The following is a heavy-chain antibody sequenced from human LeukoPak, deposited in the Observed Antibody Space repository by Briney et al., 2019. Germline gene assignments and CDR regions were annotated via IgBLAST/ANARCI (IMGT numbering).Heavy chain of an antibody. D-gene: IGHD3-22*01. Sequence: ASVKVSCKASGYTFTSYYMHWVRQAPGQGLEWMGIINPSGGSTSYAQKFQGRVTMTRDMSTSTVYMELSSLRSEDTAVYYCARDYYYDSSGTWGAFDIWGQGTMVTVSS. J-gene: IGHJ3*02. CDR1: GYTFTSYY. CDR2: INPSGGST. CDR3: ARDYYYDSSGTWGAFDI. V-gene: IGHV1-46*01.